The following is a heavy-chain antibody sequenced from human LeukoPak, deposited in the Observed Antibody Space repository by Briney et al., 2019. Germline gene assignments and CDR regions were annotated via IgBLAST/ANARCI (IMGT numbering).Heavy chain of an antibody. CDR2: ISYDGSNK. V-gene: IGHV3-30-3*01. J-gene: IGHJ6*02. D-gene: IGHD1-26*01. Sequence: GGSLRLSCAASGFTFSSYAMHWVRQAPGKGLEWVAVISYDGSNKYYADSVKGRFTISRDNSKNTLYLQMNSLRAEDTAVYYCARNPLPDYYYYGMDVWGQGTTVTVSS. CDR3: ARNPLPDYYYYGMDV. CDR1: GFTFSSYA.